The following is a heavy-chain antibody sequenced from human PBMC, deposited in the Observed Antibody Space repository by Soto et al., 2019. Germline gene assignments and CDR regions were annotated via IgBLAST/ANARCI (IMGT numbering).Heavy chain of an antibody. CDR3: AVHLGQNYCRLDV. Sequence: EVQLLESGGGWVQPGGSLRLSCAASGFTFNNFVMSWVRQVPGKGLEWVSAITGSGGSAYYADSVKGRCTISRDNSKSPVFLEMTSLGAADTAIYYCAVHLGQNYCRLDVWGQGTTVTVSS. V-gene: IGHV3-23*01. CDR2: ITGSGGSA. J-gene: IGHJ6*02. CDR1: GFTFNNFV. D-gene: IGHD1-7*01.